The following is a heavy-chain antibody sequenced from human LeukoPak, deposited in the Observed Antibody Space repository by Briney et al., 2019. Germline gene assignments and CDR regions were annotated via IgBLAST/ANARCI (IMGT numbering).Heavy chain of an antibody. CDR1: GFTFSSYG. D-gene: IGHD3-10*01. CDR3: ARDSRSITMVRGAIYYYYYMDV. CDR2: ISSSSSTI. Sequence: GGSLRLSCAASGFTFSSYGMTWVRQAPGKGLEWVSYISSSSSTIYYADSVKGRFTISRDNAKNSLYLQLNSLRAEDTAVYYCARDSRSITMVRGAIYYYYYMDVWGKGTTVTISS. V-gene: IGHV3-48*01. J-gene: IGHJ6*03.